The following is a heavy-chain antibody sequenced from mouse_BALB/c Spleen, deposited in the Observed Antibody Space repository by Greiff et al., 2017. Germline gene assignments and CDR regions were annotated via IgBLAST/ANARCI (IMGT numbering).Heavy chain of an antibody. CDR2: INPSNGRT. Sequence: VQLQQSGAELVKPGASVKLSCKASGYTFTSYWMHWVKQRPGQGLEWIGEINPSNGRTNYNEKFKSKATLTVDKSSSTAYMQLSSLTSEDSAVYYCASFTTVGNAMDYWGQGTSVTVSS. CDR1: GYTFTSYW. J-gene: IGHJ4*01. CDR3: ASFTTVGNAMDY. V-gene: IGHV1S81*02. D-gene: IGHD1-1*01.